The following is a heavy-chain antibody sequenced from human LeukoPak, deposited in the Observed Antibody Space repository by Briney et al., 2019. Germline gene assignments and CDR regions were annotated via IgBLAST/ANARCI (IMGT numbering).Heavy chain of an antibody. J-gene: IGHJ5*02. CDR2: ISKDGSST. D-gene: IGHD6-19*01. CDR1: GFTFSSYE. CDR3: AASMAGFNWFDP. V-gene: IGHV3-74*01. Sequence: GGSLRLSCAASGFTFSSYEMNWVRQAPGKGLVWVSRISKDGSSTSYADSVKGRFTISRDNAKNTLYLQMSSLRAEDTAVYYCAASMAGFNWFDPWGQGTLVTVSS.